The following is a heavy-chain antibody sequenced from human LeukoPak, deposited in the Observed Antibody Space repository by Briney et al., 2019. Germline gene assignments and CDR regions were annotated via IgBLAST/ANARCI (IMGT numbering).Heavy chain of an antibody. J-gene: IGHJ6*03. D-gene: IGHD4-17*01. CDR2: FYYSGST. V-gene: IGHV4-59*01. CDR3: TRGSIAYGYMDV. CDR1: GGSFSGYY. Sequence: PSETLSLTCAVYGGSFSGYYWSWLRQPTGKGLEWIGNFYYSGSTNYDPSLKSRVTISVDTSKNQFSLRLSSVTAADTAVYYCTRGSIAYGYMDVWGKGTTVTISS.